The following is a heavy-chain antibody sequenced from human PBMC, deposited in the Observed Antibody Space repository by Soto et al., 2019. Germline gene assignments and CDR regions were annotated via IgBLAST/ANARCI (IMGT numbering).Heavy chain of an antibody. CDR2: ISGSGDYT. Sequence: EVLLLESGGGLVQPGGSLRLSCAASGFSFSSYAMTWVRQAPGQGLEWVSAISGSGDYTFYGDSVKGRFTISRDNFKNTLYLQMDSLRVEDTAMYYCAKSPDDFWSGPNYYYYHYIDVWGKGATVTVSS. CDR1: GFSFSSYA. D-gene: IGHD3-3*01. V-gene: IGHV3-23*01. CDR3: AKSPDDFWSGPNYYYYHYIDV. J-gene: IGHJ6*03.